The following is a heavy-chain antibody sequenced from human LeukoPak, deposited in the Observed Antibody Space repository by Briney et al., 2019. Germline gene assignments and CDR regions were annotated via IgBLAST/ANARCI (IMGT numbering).Heavy chain of an antibody. V-gene: IGHV4-39*07. Sequence: SETLSLTCLVSGGSISSTSYYWGWTRQSPGRGLEWIGSFYYTGSIFDDRSLRSRVTISIDMSKNQLLLKLTSVTAADTAVYYCARESISSVAFDIWGQGTMVTVSS. CDR2: FYYTGSI. CDR1: GGSISSTSYY. CDR3: ARESISSVAFDI. D-gene: IGHD5-24*01. J-gene: IGHJ3*02.